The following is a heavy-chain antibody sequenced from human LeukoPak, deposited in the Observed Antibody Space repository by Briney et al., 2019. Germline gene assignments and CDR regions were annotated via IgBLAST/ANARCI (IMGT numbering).Heavy chain of an antibody. CDR3: AREKYYDSWSGYYYYYMDV. CDR2: INHSGST. V-gene: IGHV4-34*01. D-gene: IGHD3-3*01. J-gene: IGHJ6*03. CDR1: GGSFSGYY. Sequence: SETLSLTCAVYGGSFSGYYWSWIRQPPGKGLEWIGEINHSGSTNCNPSLKSRVTISIDTSEHQFSLKLSSVTAADTAVYYCAREKYYDSWSGYYYYYMDVWGKGTTVTVSS.